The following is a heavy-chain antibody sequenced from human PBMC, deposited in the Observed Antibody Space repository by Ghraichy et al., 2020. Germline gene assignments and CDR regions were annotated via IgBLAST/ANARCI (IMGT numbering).Heavy chain of an antibody. CDR2: IYNSGSS. CDR1: GGSIRSYY. D-gene: IGHD3-3*01. J-gene: IGHJ6*03. CDR3: AGRYDSGRYPDYYYYMDV. Sequence: SETLSLTCTVSGGSIRSYYWSWIRQPPGKGLEWIGYIYNSGSSNYNPSLKSRVTMSVDTSKNQLSLKLSSATAADTAVYYCAGRYDSGRYPDYYYYMDVWGKGTTVTVSS. V-gene: IGHV4-59*01.